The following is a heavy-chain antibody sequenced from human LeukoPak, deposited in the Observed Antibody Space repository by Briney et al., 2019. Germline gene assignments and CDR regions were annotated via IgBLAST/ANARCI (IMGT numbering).Heavy chain of an antibody. CDR1: GGSVSSGSYF. J-gene: IGHJ3*02. CDR2: IYYSEST. CDR3: ARDDGSAGGTDAFDI. Sequence: MASETLSLTCTVSGGSVSSGSYFWSWIRQPPGKGLEWIGYIYYSESTNYNPSLKSRVTISVDTSKNQFSLKLSSVTAADTAVYYCARDDGSAGGTDAFDIWGQGTMVTVSS. D-gene: IGHD1-1*01. V-gene: IGHV4-61*01.